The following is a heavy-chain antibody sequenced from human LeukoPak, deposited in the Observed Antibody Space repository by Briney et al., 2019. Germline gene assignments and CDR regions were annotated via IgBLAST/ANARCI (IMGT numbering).Heavy chain of an antibody. CDR2: ISYDGSNK. CDR1: GFTFSGYA. Sequence: PGRSLRLSCAASGFTFSGYAMHWVRQDPGKGLEWVAVISYDGSNKYYADSVKGRFTISRDNSKNTLYLQMNSLRAEDTAVYYCTRAMYTSSSLFDYWGQGTPVTVSS. V-gene: IGHV3-30-3*01. D-gene: IGHD6-6*01. J-gene: IGHJ4*02. CDR3: TRAMYTSSSLFDY.